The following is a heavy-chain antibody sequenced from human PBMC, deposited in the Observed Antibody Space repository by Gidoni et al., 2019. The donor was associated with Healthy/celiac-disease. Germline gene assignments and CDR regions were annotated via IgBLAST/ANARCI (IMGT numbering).Heavy chain of an antibody. CDR3: ARGGARGIAAAGIDDYYYGMDV. CDR2: IIPILGIA. V-gene: IGHV1-69*04. J-gene: IGHJ6*02. D-gene: IGHD6-13*01. Sequence: QVQLVQSGAEVKKPGSSVKVSCKASGGTFSSYAISWVRQAPGQGLEWMGRIIPILGIANYAQKFQGRVTITADKSTSTAYMELSSLRSEDTAVYYCARGGARGIAAAGIDDYYYGMDVWGQGTTVTVSS. CDR1: GGTFSSYA.